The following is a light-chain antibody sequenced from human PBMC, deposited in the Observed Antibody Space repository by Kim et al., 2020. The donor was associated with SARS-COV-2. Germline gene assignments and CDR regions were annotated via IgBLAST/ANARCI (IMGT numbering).Light chain of an antibody. J-gene: IGKJ1*01. CDR3: QQYTTYWT. CDR2: DAS. V-gene: IGKV1-5*01. CDR1: QSISTY. Sequence: GDRVTITCRASQSISTYLAWYQQXPGKAPKLLIYDASSLESGVPSRFSGSGSGTEFTLTISSLQPDDFATYYCQQYTTYWTFGQGTKV.